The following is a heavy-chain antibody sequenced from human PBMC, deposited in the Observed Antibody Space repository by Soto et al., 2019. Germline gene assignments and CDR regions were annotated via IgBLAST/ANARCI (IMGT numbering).Heavy chain of an antibody. J-gene: IGHJ4*02. CDR1: GFSFSNCG. V-gene: IGHV3-30*18. Sequence: QVQLVESGGGVVQPGRSLRRSCAASGFSFSNCGMHWVRQAPGKGLEWVAAISSDGSDKYYSESVKGRFTISRDNSKNTLFLQMNSLRVEDTAVYYCVKGSEVARQELDYWGQGTLVTVSS. CDR3: VKGSEVARQELDY. D-gene: IGHD2-15*01. CDR2: ISSDGSDK.